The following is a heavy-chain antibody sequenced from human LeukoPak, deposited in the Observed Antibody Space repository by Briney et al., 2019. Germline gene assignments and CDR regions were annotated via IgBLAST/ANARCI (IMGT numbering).Heavy chain of an antibody. CDR2: ISGSGGST. V-gene: IGHV3-23*01. CDR3: AKADHVATTTPDY. D-gene: IGHD5-12*01. Sequence: GGSLRLSCAASGFTFSSYAMSWVRQAPGKGLEWVSAISGSGGSTYYADSVKGRFTISRDNSKNTPCLQMNSLRAEDTAVYYCAKADHVATTTPDYWGQGTLVTVSS. J-gene: IGHJ4*02. CDR1: GFTFSSYA.